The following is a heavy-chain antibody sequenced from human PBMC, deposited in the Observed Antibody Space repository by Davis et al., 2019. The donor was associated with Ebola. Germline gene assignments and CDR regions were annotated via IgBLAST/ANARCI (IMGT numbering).Heavy chain of an antibody. CDR1: GGSMNTYY. CDR2: VYYSGST. V-gene: IGHV4-59*01. Sequence: PSETLSLTCTVSGGSMNTYYWNWIRQSPEKGLEWIGYVYYSGSTKYNPSLKSRVAMSVDSSKNQFSLRLSSVTAADTAIYYCAASSGYYYVNFDYWGQGTLVTVSS. D-gene: IGHD3-22*01. CDR3: AASSGYYYVNFDY. J-gene: IGHJ4*02.